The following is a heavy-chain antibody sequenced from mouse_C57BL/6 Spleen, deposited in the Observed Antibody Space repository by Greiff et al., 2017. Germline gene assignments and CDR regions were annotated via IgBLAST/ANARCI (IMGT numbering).Heavy chain of an antibody. D-gene: IGHD1-1*01. Sequence: VQLQQSGAELVKPGASVKLSCTASGFNIKDYYLHWVKQRTEKGLAWIGRIDPEDGEPKSASTFQGKATIPADTSSNTAYLLLRSLTSEDSAVYYCAYYDCGSSPYYAMDYWGQGTSVTVAS. CDR3: AYYDCGSSPYYAMDY. J-gene: IGHJ4*01. CDR1: GFNIKDYY. CDR2: IDPEDGEP. V-gene: IGHV14-2*01.